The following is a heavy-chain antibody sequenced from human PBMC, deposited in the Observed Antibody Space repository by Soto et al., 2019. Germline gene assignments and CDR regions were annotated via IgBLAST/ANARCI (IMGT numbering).Heavy chain of an antibody. CDR2: MFASGSS. CDR3: AREGFDHRPDY. Sequence: QVQLQESGPGLVKPSETLSLTCAVSGDSISRPNWCSWYRQPPGKGLELIGEMFASGSSNYNPSLNGRVTISLDTSKNHFSLKLTSLAAADTAIYYCAREGFDHRPDYWGQGIPVTVSS. CDR1: GDSISRPNW. J-gene: IGHJ4*02. V-gene: IGHV4-4*02.